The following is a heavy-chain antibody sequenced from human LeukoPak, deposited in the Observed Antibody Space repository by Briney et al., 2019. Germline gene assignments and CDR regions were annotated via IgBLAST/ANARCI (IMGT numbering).Heavy chain of an antibody. D-gene: IGHD2-15*01. CDR1: GYTFTGYY. CDR2: INPNSGGT. CDR3: ARLPLPYCNGVSCSSKQHQRSGLVIKHY. J-gene: IGHJ4*02. Sequence: GASVKVSCKASGYTFTGYYIHWVRQAPGQGLEWMGWINPNSGGTNYAQKFQGRGTMSRDTSINNAYMELSSRPSDDAVGFDGARLPLPYCNGVSCSSKQHQRSGLVIKHYWRQGPLVTVPS. V-gene: IGHV1-2*02.